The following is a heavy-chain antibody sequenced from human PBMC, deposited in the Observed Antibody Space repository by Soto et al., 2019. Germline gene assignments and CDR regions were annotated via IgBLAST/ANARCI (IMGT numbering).Heavy chain of an antibody. CDR3: WGSYPRYYYYMDV. D-gene: IGHD3-16*02. V-gene: IGHV3-23*01. CDR1: GFTFSSYA. J-gene: IGHJ6*03. Sequence: GGSLRLSCAASGFTFSSYAMSWVLQAPGKGLEWVSAISGSGGSTYYADSVKGRFTISRDNSKNTLYLQMNSLRAEDTAVYYVWGSYPRYYYYMDVWGKGTTVTVSS. CDR2: ISGSGGST.